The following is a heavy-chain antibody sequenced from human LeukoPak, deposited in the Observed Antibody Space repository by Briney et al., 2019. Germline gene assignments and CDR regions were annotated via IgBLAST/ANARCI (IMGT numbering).Heavy chain of an antibody. V-gene: IGHV3-15*01. CDR1: GFTFSNAW. D-gene: IGHD3-9*01. Sequence: GGSLRLSCAASGFTFSNAWMSWVAQAPGKGLEWVGRIKSKTDGGTTDYAAPVKGRFTISRDDSKNTLYLQMNSLKTEDTAVYYCTTEYYDILTGYFPIDYWGQGTLVTVSS. CDR3: TTEYYDILTGYFPIDY. J-gene: IGHJ4*02. CDR2: IKSKTDGGTT.